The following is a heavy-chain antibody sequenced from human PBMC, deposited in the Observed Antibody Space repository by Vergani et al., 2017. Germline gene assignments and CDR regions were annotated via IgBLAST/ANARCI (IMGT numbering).Heavy chain of an antibody. D-gene: IGHD3-3*01. J-gene: IGHJ5*02. CDR2: IYYSGST. CDR1: GGSVSSGSYY. CDR3: ARENRYDFWSGYNWFDP. V-gene: IGHV4-61*10. Sequence: QVQLQESGPGLVKPSETLSLTCTVSGGSVSSGSYYWSWIRQPAGKGLEWIGYIYYSGSTNYNPSLKSRVTISVDTSKNQFSLKLSPVTAADTAVYYCARENRYDFWSGYNWFDPWGQGTLVTVSS.